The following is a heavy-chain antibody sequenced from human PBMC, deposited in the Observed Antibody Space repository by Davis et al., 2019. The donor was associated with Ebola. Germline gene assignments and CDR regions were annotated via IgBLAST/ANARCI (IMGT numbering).Heavy chain of an antibody. V-gene: IGHV3-21*01. J-gene: IGHJ4*02. D-gene: IGHD3-3*01. CDR1: GFTFSSYS. Sequence: GESLKISCAASGFTFSSYSMNWVRQAPGKGLEWVSSISSSSSYIYYADSVKGRFTISRDNAKNSLYLQMNSLRAEDTAVYYCARNTFDFWSGYCDYWGQGTLVTVSS. CDR2: ISSSSSYI. CDR3: ARNTFDFWSGYCDY.